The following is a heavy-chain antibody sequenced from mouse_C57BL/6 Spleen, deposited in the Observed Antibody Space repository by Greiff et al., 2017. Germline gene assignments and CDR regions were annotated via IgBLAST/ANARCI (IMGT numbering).Heavy chain of an antibody. V-gene: IGHV1-82*01. D-gene: IGHD1-1*01. CDR3: ARSSYGSSYDWYFDV. CDR2: IYPGDGDT. Sequence: QVQLQQSGPELVKPGASVKISCKASGYAFSSSWMHWVKQRPGKGLEWIGRIYPGDGDTNYNGKFKGKATLTADKSSSTAYMQLSSLTSEDSAVYFCARSSYGSSYDWYFDVWGTGTTVTVSS. CDR1: GYAFSSSW. J-gene: IGHJ1*03.